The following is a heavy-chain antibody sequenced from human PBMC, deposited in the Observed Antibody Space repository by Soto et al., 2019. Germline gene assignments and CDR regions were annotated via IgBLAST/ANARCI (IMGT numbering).Heavy chain of an antibody. Sequence: GESLKVSCKGSGYSFTSYWIGWVRQMPGKGLEWMGIIFVGDSDTRYSPSFQGQVTISADKSISTAYLQWSSLKASDTAIYYCARSGDTSMAFDYWGQGTLVTVSS. CDR3: ARSGDTSMAFDY. J-gene: IGHJ4*02. V-gene: IGHV5-51*01. CDR2: IFVGDSDT. D-gene: IGHD5-18*01. CDR1: GYSFTSYW.